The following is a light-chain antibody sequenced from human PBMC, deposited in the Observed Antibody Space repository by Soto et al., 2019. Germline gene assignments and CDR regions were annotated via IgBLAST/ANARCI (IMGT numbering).Light chain of an antibody. CDR1: SSDVGGYDY. J-gene: IGLJ2*01. CDR2: DVS. CDR3: SSYTSSTTAI. Sequence: QSALTQPASVSGSPGQSITISCTGTSSDVGGYDYVSWYQQHPGKVPKLLIYDVSHRPSGVSYRFSGSKSGNTASLTISGLQAEDDADYYCSSYTSSTTAIFGGGTKVTVL. V-gene: IGLV2-14*03.